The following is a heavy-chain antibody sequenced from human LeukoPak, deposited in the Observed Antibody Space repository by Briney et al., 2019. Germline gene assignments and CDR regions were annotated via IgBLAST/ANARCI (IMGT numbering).Heavy chain of an antibody. CDR2: VYYSGST. J-gene: IGHJ4*02. CDR1: GGSISSSSYY. D-gene: IGHD3-10*01. CDR3: ARIFGEGGDPTLVDY. Sequence: PSETLSLTCTVSGGSISSSSYYWGLIRQPPGKWLEWVGSVYYSGSTYYNPSLKSRVTISVDTSKNQFSLKLSSVTAADTAVYYCARIFGEGGDPTLVDYWGQGTLVTVSS. V-gene: IGHV4-39*01.